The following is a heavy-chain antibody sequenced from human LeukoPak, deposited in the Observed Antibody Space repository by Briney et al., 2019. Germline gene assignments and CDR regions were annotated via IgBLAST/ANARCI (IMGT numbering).Heavy chain of an antibody. CDR3: ARARGYSYGIRGAYYFDY. CDR1: GVSISSSNSY. D-gene: IGHD5-18*01. CDR2: IYYSGST. V-gene: IGHV4-39*01. J-gene: IGHJ4*02. Sequence: PSETLSLTCTVCGVSISSSNSYWGWIRQPPGKGLEWIGSIYYSGSTYYNPSLKGRVTISVDTSKNQFSLKLSSVTAADTAVYYCARARGYSYGIRGAYYFDYWGQGTLVTVSS.